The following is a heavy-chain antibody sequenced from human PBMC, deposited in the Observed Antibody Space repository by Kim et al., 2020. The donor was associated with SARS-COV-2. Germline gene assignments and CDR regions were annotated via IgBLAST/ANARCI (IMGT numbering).Heavy chain of an antibody. CDR1: GFTFSAYG. V-gene: IGHV3-33*01. CDR2: LRYDGSAS. Sequence: GGSLRLSCAASGFTFSAYGMHWVRQAPGKGLEWVADLRYDGSASYYADSVKGRFSISRDKSKNTLYLQMNSLRVEDTAVYYCARDGGALLSYYYGMDVWGKGTTVSVST. J-gene: IGHJ6*04. D-gene: IGHD2-15*01. CDR3: ARDGGALLSYYYGMDV.